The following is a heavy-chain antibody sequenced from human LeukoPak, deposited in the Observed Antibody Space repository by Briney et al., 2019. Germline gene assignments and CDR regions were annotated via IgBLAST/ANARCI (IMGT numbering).Heavy chain of an antibody. D-gene: IGHD2-2*02. Sequence: SVKVSCKASGGTFSSYAISWVRQAPGQGLEWMGGIIPIFGTANYAQKFQGRVTITADESTSTAYMELSSLSSEDTAVYSCASELHCSSTSCYNSSYYGMDVWGQGTTVTVSS. CDR3: ASELHCSSTSCYNSSYYGMDV. CDR1: GGTFSSYA. J-gene: IGHJ6*02. V-gene: IGHV1-69*13. CDR2: IIPIFGTA.